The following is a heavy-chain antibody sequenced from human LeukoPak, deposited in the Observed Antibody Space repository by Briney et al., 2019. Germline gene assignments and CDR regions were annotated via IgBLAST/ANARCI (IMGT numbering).Heavy chain of an antibody. J-gene: IGHJ4*02. Sequence: SETLSLTCTVSGGSISSRTYYWAWIRQPPGQGLEWIGNIYYSGSTYYNPSLKSRLTMSVDTSKNQFSLELRSVTAADTAVYYCASLRVPGDFDYWGQGTLVTVSS. CDR2: IYYSGST. CDR3: ASLRVPGDFDY. V-gene: IGHV4-39*01. CDR1: GGSISSRTYY.